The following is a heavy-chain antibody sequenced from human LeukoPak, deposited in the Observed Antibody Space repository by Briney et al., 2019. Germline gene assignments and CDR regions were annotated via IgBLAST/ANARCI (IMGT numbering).Heavy chain of an antibody. V-gene: IGHV1-2*02. D-gene: IGHD6-19*01. Sequence: GASVKVSCKTSGYTFTGYYMHWVRQAPGQGLERMGWINPNSGGTNYAQKFQGRVTMTRDTSISTAYMELSRLRSDDTAVYYCARDGSSGWPEYFQHWGQGTLVTVSS. CDR3: ARDGSSGWPEYFQH. CDR1: GYTFTGYY. J-gene: IGHJ1*01. CDR2: INPNSGGT.